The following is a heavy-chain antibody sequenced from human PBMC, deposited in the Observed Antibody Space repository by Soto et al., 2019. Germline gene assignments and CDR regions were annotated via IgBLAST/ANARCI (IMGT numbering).Heavy chain of an antibody. CDR2: ISYDGSNK. D-gene: IGHD1-26*01. J-gene: IGHJ4*02. Sequence: SCAASGFTFSSYGMHWVRQAPGKGLEWVAVISYDGSNKYYADSVKGRFTISRDNSKNTLYLQMSSLRAEDTAVYYCAKRGSGSQFDYWGQGTLVTVSS. CDR3: AKRGSGSQFDY. V-gene: IGHV3-33*05. CDR1: GFTFSSYG.